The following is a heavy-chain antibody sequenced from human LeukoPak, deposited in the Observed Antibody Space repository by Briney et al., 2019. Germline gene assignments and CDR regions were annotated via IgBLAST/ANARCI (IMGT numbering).Heavy chain of an antibody. Sequence: ASVKVSCKASGYTFTSYGISWVRQAPGQRLEWMGWINAGNGNTKYSQEFQGRVTITRDTSASTAYMELSSLRSEDMAVYYCARGYSSSWSGFDPWGQGTLVTVYS. D-gene: IGHD6-13*01. CDR1: GYTFTSYG. CDR3: ARGYSSSWSGFDP. V-gene: IGHV1-3*03. CDR2: INAGNGNT. J-gene: IGHJ5*02.